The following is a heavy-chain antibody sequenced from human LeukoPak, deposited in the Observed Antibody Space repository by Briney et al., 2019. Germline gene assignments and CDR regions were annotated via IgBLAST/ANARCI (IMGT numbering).Heavy chain of an antibody. V-gene: IGHV3-23*01. CDR1: GFTFNNYA. Sequence: GGSLRLSCAASGFTFNNYAMNWARQAPGKGLEWVSSISGGGETTYYADSAKGRFTISRDNSQNTLYLQMNSLRAEDTAVYYCARDYADYVGYFFFDYWGQGTLVTVSS. D-gene: IGHD4-17*01. CDR3: ARDYADYVGYFFFDY. J-gene: IGHJ4*02. CDR2: ISGGGETT.